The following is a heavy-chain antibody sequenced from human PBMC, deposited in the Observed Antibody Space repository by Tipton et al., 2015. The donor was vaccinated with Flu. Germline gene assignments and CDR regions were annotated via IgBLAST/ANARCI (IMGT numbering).Heavy chain of an antibody. CDR3: ARSGAALDY. J-gene: IGHJ4*02. CDR1: GYSFTTYG. CDR2: INTINGDT. D-gene: IGHD6-13*01. V-gene: IGHV1-18*04. Sequence: QLVQSGAEVKKPGASVKVSCKASGYSFTTYGINWVRQAPGQGLEWMGWINTINGDTKYAQNFQGRITMTTDTSTTTGDMELRSLRSDDTAVYYCARSGAALDYWGQGTLVTVSS.